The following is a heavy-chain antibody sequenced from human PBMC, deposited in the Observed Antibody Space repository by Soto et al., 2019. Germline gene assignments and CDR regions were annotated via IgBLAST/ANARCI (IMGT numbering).Heavy chain of an antibody. Sequence: GGSLRLSCGASGFTFSSYEMNWVRQAPGRGLEWVSYISSSGNTIYYADSVKGRFTISRDNAKNSLYVQLTSLRAEDTAVYYCARGLLGGIGSMWSYFDYWGQGTLVTVSS. CDR3: ARGLLGGIGSMWSYFDY. CDR2: ISSSGNTI. V-gene: IGHV3-48*03. J-gene: IGHJ4*02. CDR1: GFTFSSYE. D-gene: IGHD2-21*01.